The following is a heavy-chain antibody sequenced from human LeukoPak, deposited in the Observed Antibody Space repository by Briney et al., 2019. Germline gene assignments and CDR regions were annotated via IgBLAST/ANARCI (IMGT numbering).Heavy chain of an antibody. D-gene: IGHD3-3*01. CDR3: ARGSGFF. V-gene: IGHV3-74*01. CDR2: INGDGSRT. J-gene: IGHJ4*02. CDR1: GFTFSNYW. Sequence: GGSLRLSCAASGFTFSNYWIHWVRQAPGKGPVWVSAINGDGSRTSYADSVKGQFTISRDNAKNTVYLQMNSLRAEDTALYYCARGSGFFWGQGTLVTVSS.